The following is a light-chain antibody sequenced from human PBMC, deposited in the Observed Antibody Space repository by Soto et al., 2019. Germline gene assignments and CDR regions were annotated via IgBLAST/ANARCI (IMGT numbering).Light chain of an antibody. Sequence: ELTQPPSVSVAPGQPARITCGGDNIGDKSVHWYQQKPGQAPVMVVYDDYDRPSGIPERFSGSNSGNMATLTISGVEAGDEADYYCQVWDSSADRVAVFGGGTKLTVL. J-gene: IGLJ2*01. CDR2: DDY. V-gene: IGLV3-21*02. CDR3: QVWDSSADRVAV. CDR1: NIGDKS.